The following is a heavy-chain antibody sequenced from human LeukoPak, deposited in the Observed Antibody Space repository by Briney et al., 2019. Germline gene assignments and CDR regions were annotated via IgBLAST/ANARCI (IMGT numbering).Heavy chain of an antibody. Sequence: PSETLSLTCAVYGGSFSGYYWSWIRQPPGKGLEWIGEINHSGSTNYNPSLKSRVTISVDTSKNQFSLKLSSVTAADTAVYYCARGRGYNYGYSDYWGQGTLVTVSS. CDR3: ARGRGYNYGYSDY. V-gene: IGHV4-34*01. CDR1: GGSFSGYY. D-gene: IGHD5-18*01. J-gene: IGHJ4*02. CDR2: INHSGST.